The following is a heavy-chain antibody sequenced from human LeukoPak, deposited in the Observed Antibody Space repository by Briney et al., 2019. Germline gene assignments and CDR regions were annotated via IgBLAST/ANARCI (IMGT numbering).Heavy chain of an antibody. J-gene: IGHJ4*02. CDR3: AKDLGRYRNNFFDY. D-gene: IGHD1-26*01. V-gene: IGHV3-23*01. CDR1: GFTFSSIA. CDR2: ISGSGGGT. Sequence: TGGSLRLSCAASGFTFSSIAMSWVRQAPDKGLEWVSTISGSGGGTYYADSVNGRFTISRDDSKNTLYLQMNSLRADDTAVYYCAKDLGRYRNNFFDYWGQGNLVTVSS.